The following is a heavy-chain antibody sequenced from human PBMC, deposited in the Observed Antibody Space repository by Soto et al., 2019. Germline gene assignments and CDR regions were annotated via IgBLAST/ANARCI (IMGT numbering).Heavy chain of an antibody. CDR2: ISGYNGNT. CDR3: AATGGHYFGLDV. J-gene: IGHJ6*02. Sequence: QVQLVQSGGEVKKPGASVKVSCNCSDHTFTYYGINWVRRAPGQGLEWMGWISGYNGNTKYAQKFLDRVTMSADTSTRTAFMEKRSLTSDDTAVYFCAATGGHYFGLDVWGQGTTVTVSS. CDR1: DHTFTYYG. D-gene: IGHD2-8*02. V-gene: IGHV1-18*01.